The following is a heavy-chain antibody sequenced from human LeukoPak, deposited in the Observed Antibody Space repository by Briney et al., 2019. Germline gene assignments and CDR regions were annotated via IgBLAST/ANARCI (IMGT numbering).Heavy chain of an antibody. Sequence: ASVKVSCKASGGTFSSYAISWVRQAPGQGLEWMGRIIPIFGTANYAQKFQGRVTITADKSTSTAYMELSSLRSEDTAVYYCARPRAHVLRYFDWLPLDYWGQGTLVSVSA. CDR1: GGTFSSYA. J-gene: IGHJ4*02. CDR3: ARPRAHVLRYFDWLPLDY. V-gene: IGHV1-69*06. CDR2: IIPIFGTA. D-gene: IGHD3-9*01.